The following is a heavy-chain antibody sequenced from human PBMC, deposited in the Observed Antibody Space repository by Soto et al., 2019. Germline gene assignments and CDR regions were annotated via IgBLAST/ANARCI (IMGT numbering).Heavy chain of an antibody. J-gene: IGHJ4*02. V-gene: IGHV4-39*07. D-gene: IGHD2-2*01. CDR1: SGSISSSSYH. Sequence: SETLSLTCTVSSGSISSSSYHWGWIRQPPGKGLEWIGNIYYSGSTYYNPSLKSRVTISVDTSKNQFSLKLNSVTAADTAVYYCARVPDYWGQGILVTVSS. CDR3: ARVPDY. CDR2: IYYSGST.